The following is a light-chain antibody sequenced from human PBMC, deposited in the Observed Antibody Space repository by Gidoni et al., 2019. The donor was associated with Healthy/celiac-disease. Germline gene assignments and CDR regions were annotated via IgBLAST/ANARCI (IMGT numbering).Light chain of an antibody. CDR3: QQSYSTPLT. CDR2: TAS. CDR1: QSISSY. V-gene: IGKV1-39*01. Sequence: DILLTQPPSSLSASVGDRVTITCRASQSISSYLNWYQQKPGKAPKLLIYTASSLQSGVPSRFSGSGSGTDFTLTISSLQPEDFATYYCQQSYSTPLTFGGGTKVEIK. J-gene: IGKJ4*01.